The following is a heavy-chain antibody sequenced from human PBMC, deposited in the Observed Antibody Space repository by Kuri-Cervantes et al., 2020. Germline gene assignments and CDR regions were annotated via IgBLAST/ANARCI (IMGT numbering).Heavy chain of an antibody. D-gene: IGHD3-3*01. CDR3: ARGNPITIFGVVIGSGFDY. CDR2: TYYRSKWYN. CDR1: RASASSNRAA. J-gene: IGHJ4*02. V-gene: IGHV6-1*01. Sequence: SETLSLTCAISRASASSNRAAWNWIRQSPSRGLDWLGRTYYRSKWYNDYAVSLKSRITINPDKSKNQFSLQLSSVTAADTAVYYCARGNPITIFGVVIGSGFDYWGQGTLVTVSS.